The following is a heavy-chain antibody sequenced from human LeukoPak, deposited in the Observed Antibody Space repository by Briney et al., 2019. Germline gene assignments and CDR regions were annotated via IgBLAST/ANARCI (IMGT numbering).Heavy chain of an antibody. CDR2: ISGSGGST. J-gene: IGHJ4*02. CDR1: GFTFSSYA. CDR3: AKDPSGIFDY. V-gene: IGHV3-23*01. Sequence: GGSLRPSCAASGFTFSSYAMSWVRPAPGKGLEWVSAISGSGGSTYYADSVKGRFTISRDNSKNTLYLQMNSLRAEDTAVYYCAKDPSGIFDYWGQGTLVTVSS.